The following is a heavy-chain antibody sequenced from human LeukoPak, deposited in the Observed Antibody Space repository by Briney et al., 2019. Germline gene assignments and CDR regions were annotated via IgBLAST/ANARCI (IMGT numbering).Heavy chain of an antibody. J-gene: IGHJ4*02. V-gene: IGHV3-30-3*01. D-gene: IGHD2-21*02. CDR2: ISYDGNNK. Sequence: GRSLRLSCAASGFTFSNYDMHWVRQAPGKGLEWVAVISYDGNNKDFADSVKGRFTIPRDNSKNTLYLQMNSLRAEDTAVYYCARGNNVLMVTGCFDYWGQGTLVTVSS. CDR3: ARGNNVLMVTGCFDY. CDR1: GFTFSNYD.